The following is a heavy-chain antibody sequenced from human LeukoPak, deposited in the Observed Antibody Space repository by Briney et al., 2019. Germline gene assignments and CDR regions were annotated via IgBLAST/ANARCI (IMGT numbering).Heavy chain of an antibody. CDR3: AKGLSSGYSSADY. J-gene: IGHJ4*02. CDR2: ISYDGSNK. V-gene: IGHV3-30*18. D-gene: IGHD3-22*01. CDR1: GFTFRSYG. Sequence: GRSLRLSCAASGFTFRSYGMHWVRQAPGKGLEWVAVISYDGSNKYYADSVKGRFTISRDNSKNTLYLQMNSLRAEDTAVYYCAKGLSSGYSSADYWGQGTLVTVSS.